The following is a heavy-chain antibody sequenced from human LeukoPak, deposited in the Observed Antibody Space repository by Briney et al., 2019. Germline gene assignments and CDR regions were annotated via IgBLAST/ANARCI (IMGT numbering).Heavy chain of an antibody. V-gene: IGHV3-23*05. CDR1: GFTFSVSV. CDR2: VSSSGSNT. Sequence: GGSLRLSCAASGFTFSVSVMNWVRQAPGKGLEWVSGVSSSGSNTYYAESVKGRLTISRDNHKNTVHLQMNSLRVEDTAMYYCAKEGGYASSWIWGQGILVTVSS. J-gene: IGHJ4*02. CDR3: AKEGGYASSWI. D-gene: IGHD6-13*01.